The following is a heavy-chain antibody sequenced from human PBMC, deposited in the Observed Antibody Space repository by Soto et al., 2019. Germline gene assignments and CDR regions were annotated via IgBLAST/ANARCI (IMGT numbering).Heavy chain of an antibody. Sequence: SDTLSLTCAVAGASITSAGYSWSWIRQPPGKGLEGIAYIYHSGSTYYNPSLKSRVTISVDRSKNQFSLKLSSVTAADTAVYYCARLKDYGGSFDYWGQGTLVTVS. CDR1: GASITSAGYS. CDR3: ARLKDYGGSFDY. CDR2: IYHSGST. J-gene: IGHJ4*02. D-gene: IGHD4-17*01. V-gene: IGHV4-30-2*01.